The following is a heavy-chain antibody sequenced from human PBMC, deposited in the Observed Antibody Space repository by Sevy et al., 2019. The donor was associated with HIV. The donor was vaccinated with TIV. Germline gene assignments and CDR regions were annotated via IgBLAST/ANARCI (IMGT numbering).Heavy chain of an antibody. CDR1: GFSLSTYA. D-gene: IGHD4-17*01. V-gene: IGHV3-23*01. CDR2: ISDSGTST. CDR3: ARDAGGATVDTLQY. J-gene: IGHJ4*02. Sequence: GGSLRLSCTVSGFSLSTYAMTWVRQTSGKGLEWVSSISDSGTSTYYADSVKGRFTTSRDTSQNTLFLQMSSLIAEDTALYCCARDAGGATVDTLQYWGQGTLVTVSS.